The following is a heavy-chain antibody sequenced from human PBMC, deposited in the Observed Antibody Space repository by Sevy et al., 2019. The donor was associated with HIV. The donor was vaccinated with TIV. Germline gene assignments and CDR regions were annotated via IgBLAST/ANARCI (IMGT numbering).Heavy chain of an antibody. CDR2: INPNSGGT. Sequence: ASVKVSCKASGYTFTGYYMHWVRQAPGQGLEWMGWINPNSGGTNYAQKFQGRVTMTRDTSISTAYMELSRLRSDDTAVYYCARVVDTAMVTWNGMDVWGQGTAVTVSS. CDR1: GYTFTGYY. D-gene: IGHD5-18*01. CDR3: ARVVDTAMVTWNGMDV. J-gene: IGHJ6*02. V-gene: IGHV1-2*02.